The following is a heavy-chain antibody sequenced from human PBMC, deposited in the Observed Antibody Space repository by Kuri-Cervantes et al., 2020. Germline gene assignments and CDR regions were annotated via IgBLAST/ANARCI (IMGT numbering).Heavy chain of an antibody. Sequence: GESLKISCAASGFTFSSYSMNWVRQAPGKGLEWVSYISSSSSTIYYADSVKGRFTISRDNAKNSLYLQMNSLRDEDTAVYYCAGARISILGEVIKPVYYYYGMDVWGQGTTVTVSS. CDR3: AGARISILGEVIKPVYYYYGMDV. J-gene: IGHJ6*02. V-gene: IGHV3-48*02. CDR1: GFTFSSYS. D-gene: IGHD3-3*01. CDR2: ISSSSSTI.